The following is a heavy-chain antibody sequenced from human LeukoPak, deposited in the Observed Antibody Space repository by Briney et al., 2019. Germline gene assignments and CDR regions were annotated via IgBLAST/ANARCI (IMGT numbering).Heavy chain of an antibody. D-gene: IGHD3-22*01. CDR2: IYYSGST. J-gene: IGHJ5*02. V-gene: IGHV4-39*01. Sequence: PSETLSLTCTVSGGSISSSSYYWGWIRQPPGKGLEWIGSIYYSGSTYYNPSLKSRVTISVDTSENQFSLKLSSVTAADTAVYHCARKGYDSSGKWFDPWGQGTLVTVSS. CDR3: ARKGYDSSGKWFDP. CDR1: GGSISSSSYY.